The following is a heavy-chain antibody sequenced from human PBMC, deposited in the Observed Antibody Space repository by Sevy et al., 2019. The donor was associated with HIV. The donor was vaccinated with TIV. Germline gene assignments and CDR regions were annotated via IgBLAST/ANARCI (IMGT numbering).Heavy chain of an antibody. Sequence: GGSLRLSCAASGFTFSDYYMSWIRQAPGKGLEWVSYISSSGSTIYYADSVKGRFTISRDNAKNSLYLQMNSLRAEDKAVSYGARVENCSSTSCYGWGGYYFDYWGQGTLVTVSS. V-gene: IGHV3-11*01. CDR2: ISSSGSTI. J-gene: IGHJ4*02. D-gene: IGHD2-2*01. CDR3: ARVENCSSTSCYGWGGYYFDY. CDR1: GFTFSDYY.